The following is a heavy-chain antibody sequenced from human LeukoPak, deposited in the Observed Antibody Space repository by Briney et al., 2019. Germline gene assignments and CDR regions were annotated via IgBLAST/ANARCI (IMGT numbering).Heavy chain of an antibody. CDR1: GFTFSDYY. J-gene: IGHJ4*02. Sequence: GGSLRLSCAASGFTFSDYYMSWVRQVPGKGLVWASRIVSDGSNTNYADSVKGRFTISRDNAKNTLYLQMNSLGVEDTAVYYCARGRPHGNDYWGQGTLVTVSS. CDR2: IVSDGSNT. D-gene: IGHD4-23*01. V-gene: IGHV3-74*01. CDR3: ARGRPHGNDY.